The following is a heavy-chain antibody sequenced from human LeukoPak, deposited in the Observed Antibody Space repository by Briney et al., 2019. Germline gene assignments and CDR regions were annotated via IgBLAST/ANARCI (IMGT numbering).Heavy chain of an antibody. J-gene: IGHJ4*02. D-gene: IGHD3-3*01. Sequence: GGSLRLSCAASGFTFSSYEMNWVRQAPGKGLEWVPYISSSGSTIYYADSVKGRFTISRDNAKNSLYLQMNSLRAEDTAVYYCARVTNDFWSGYYTRHFDHWGQGTLVTVSS. V-gene: IGHV3-48*03. CDR2: ISSSGSTI. CDR3: ARVTNDFWSGYYTRHFDH. CDR1: GFTFSSYE.